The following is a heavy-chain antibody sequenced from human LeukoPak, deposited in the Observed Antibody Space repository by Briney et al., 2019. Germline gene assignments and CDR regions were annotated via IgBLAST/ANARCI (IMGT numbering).Heavy chain of an antibody. CDR1: GFSFSSYS. V-gene: IGHV3-48*01. J-gene: IGHJ4*02. D-gene: IGHD2-21*01. CDR2: ISSNGDVT. CDR3: AKLFGSDGY. Sequence: GGSLRLSCSASGFSFSSYSMDWVRQAPGKGLEWAAYISSNGDVTHYADSVKGRFTISRDNAKNLLYLQMNSLRAEDTAVYYCAKLFGSDGYWGQGTLVTVSS.